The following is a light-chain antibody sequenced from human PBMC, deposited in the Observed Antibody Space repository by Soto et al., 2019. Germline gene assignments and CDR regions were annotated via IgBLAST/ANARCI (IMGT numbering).Light chain of an antibody. V-gene: IGKV3-15*01. CDR2: GVS. J-gene: IGKJ1*01. Sequence: EIVMTQSPATLSVSPGERVTLFCRASQSVSRNLAWYQQKPGQAPRLLIYGVSNRATGVPARFSGSGSETEFTLTISSLQSEDFAVYYCQHYYYWPPWTFGQGTKVEIK. CDR1: QSVSRN. CDR3: QHYYYWPPWT.